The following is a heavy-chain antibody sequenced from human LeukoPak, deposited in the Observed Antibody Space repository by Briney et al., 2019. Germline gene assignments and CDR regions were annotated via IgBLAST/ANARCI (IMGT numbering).Heavy chain of an antibody. CDR2: IYPGDSDT. CDR3: ARLSGLLWFGESLTFDY. CDR1: GYSFTSYW. V-gene: IGHV5-51*01. J-gene: IGHJ4*02. Sequence: PGESLKISCKGSGYSFTSYWIGWVRQMPGKGLEWMGIIYPGDSDTRYSPSFQGQVTISADKSISTAYLQWSSLKASDTAMYYCARLSGLLWFGESLTFDYWGQGTLVAVSS. D-gene: IGHD3-10*01.